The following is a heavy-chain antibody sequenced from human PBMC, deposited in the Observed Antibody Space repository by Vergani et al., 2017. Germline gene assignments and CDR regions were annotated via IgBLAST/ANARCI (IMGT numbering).Heavy chain of an antibody. D-gene: IGHD3-10*01. Sequence: EVQLVESGGGLVQPGGSLRLSCAASGFTFSSYSMNWVRQAPGKGLEWVSYISSSSSTIYYADSVKGRFTISRDNAKNSLYLQMNSLRAEDTAVYYCARVGYYYGSGAKRPWLSNDYWGQGTLVTVSS. CDR1: GFTFSSYS. J-gene: IGHJ4*02. V-gene: IGHV3-48*04. CDR2: ISSSSSTI. CDR3: ARVGYYYGSGAKRPWLSNDY.